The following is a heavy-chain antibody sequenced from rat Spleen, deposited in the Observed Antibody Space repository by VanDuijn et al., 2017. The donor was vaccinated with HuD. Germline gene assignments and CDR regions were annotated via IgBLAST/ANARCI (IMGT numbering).Heavy chain of an antibody. CDR2: ITTASGRT. CDR3: ARGGFFRY. Sequence: EVQLVESGGGLVQPGGSLKLSCVASGFTFNNYWMTWIRQAPGKGLEWVASITTASGRTYYPDSVKGRFTISRDTAQNTLYLQMNSLSAEDTATYYGARGGFFRYWGQGVMVTVSS. CDR1: GFTFNNYW. V-gene: IGHV5-31*01. J-gene: IGHJ2*01. D-gene: IGHD1-6*01.